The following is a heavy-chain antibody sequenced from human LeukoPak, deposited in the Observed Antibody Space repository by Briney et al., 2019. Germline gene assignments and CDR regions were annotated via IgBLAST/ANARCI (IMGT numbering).Heavy chain of an antibody. J-gene: IGHJ4*02. CDR1: GFTFDDYG. D-gene: IGHD1-26*01. V-gene: IGHV3-20*01. CDR2: INWNGAST. CDR3: ARVSGGSYYGDFDY. Sequence: GASLRLSCAASGFTFDDYGMIWVRQAPGKGLEWVSGINWNGASTGYGDSVKGRFTISRDNTENSRYVQMNSLRADDTALYLCARVSGGSYYGDFDYWGQGTLVTVSS.